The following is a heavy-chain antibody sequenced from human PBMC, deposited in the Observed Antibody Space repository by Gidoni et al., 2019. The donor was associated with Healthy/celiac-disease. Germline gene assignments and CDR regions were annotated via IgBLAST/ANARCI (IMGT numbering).Heavy chain of an antibody. D-gene: IGHD1-1*01. CDR1: GGSISSDGYY. J-gene: IGHJ3*02. Sequence: QVQLQESGPGLVKPSQTLSLTCTFSGGSISSDGYYWSWIRQHPGKGLEWIGYIYYSGSTYYNPSLKSRVTISVDTSKNQFSLKLSSVTAADTAVYYCAREVGTPTGDAFDIWGQGTMVTVSS. CDR3: AREVGTPTGDAFDI. CDR2: IYYSGST. V-gene: IGHV4-31*03.